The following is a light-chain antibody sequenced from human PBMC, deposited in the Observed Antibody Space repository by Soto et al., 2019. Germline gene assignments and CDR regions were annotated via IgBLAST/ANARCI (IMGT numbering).Light chain of an antibody. CDR2: GAS. CDR3: LQNHNYPRT. CDR1: QDISDD. J-gene: IGKJ1*01. V-gene: IGKV1-6*01. Sequence: AIQMTQSPSSLSASVGDRVTITCRASQDISDDVGWYQQTPGKAPKLLISGASRLQSGVPSRFSGSGSGAAFTLPITSMRPEDSATYYCLQNHNYPRTFGQGTKGEI.